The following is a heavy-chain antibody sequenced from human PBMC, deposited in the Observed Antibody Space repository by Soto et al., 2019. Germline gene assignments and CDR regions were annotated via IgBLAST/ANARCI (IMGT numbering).Heavy chain of an antibody. D-gene: IGHD3-16*01. V-gene: IGHV3-53*01. CDR2: ICSGGST. CDR3: ARLGAAGGGMDV. J-gene: IGHJ6*02. CDR1: GFTVSSNY. Sequence: GGSLRLSCAASGFTVSSNYMSWVRQAPGKGLGWVSVICSGGSTYYADSVKGRFTISRDNSKNTLYLQMNSLRAEDTAVYYCARLGAAGGGMDVWGQGTTVTVSS.